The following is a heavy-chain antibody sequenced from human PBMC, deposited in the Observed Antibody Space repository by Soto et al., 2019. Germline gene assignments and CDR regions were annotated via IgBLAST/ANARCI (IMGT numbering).Heavy chain of an antibody. CDR3: GRLTSDRWLDS. CDR1: GERVSTNSGT. CDR2: SYYRSKWNH. V-gene: IGHV6-1*01. J-gene: IGHJ5*01. Sequence: PSQTLSLTCAISGERVSTNSGTCDWIRQSPSRDLEWRGRSYYRSKWNHDYAASVKGRITIKADTSNIQLSVQLNSVTTDDEEGDYCGRLTSDRWLDSWGQGNLVTVSS. D-gene: IGHD1-1*01.